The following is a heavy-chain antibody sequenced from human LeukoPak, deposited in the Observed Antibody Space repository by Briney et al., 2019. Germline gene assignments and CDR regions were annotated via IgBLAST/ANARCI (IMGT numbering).Heavy chain of an antibody. CDR3: AELGITMIGGV. CDR2: ITTSSSYI. Sequence: GGSPRLSCAASGFTFSDYSMHWVRQAPGKGLEWVSSITTSSSYIYYADSMKGRFTISRDNAKNSLYLHMNSLRAEDTAVYYCAELGITMIGGVWGKGTTVTISS. V-gene: IGHV3-21*01. J-gene: IGHJ6*04. CDR1: GFTFSDYS. D-gene: IGHD3-10*02.